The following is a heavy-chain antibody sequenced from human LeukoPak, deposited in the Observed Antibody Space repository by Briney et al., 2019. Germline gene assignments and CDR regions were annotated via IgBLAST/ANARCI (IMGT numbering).Heavy chain of an antibody. Sequence: ASVKVSCKASGGTFSSYAISWVRQAPGQGLEWMGGIIPIFGTANYAQKFQGRVTITTDESTSTAYMELSSLRSEDTAVYYCASGAAAGTSGYYYYYMDVWGKGTTVTVSS. D-gene: IGHD6-13*01. V-gene: IGHV1-69*05. CDR3: ASGAAAGTSGYYYYYMDV. J-gene: IGHJ6*03. CDR2: IIPIFGTA. CDR1: GGTFSSYA.